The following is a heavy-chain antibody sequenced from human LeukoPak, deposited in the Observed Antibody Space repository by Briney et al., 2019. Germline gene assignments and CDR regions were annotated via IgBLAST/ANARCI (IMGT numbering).Heavy chain of an antibody. CDR2: INPDNGGT. CDR3: TRDHCTSINCYEYNYYGMDV. V-gene: IGHV1-2*02. CDR1: GYTFTGYY. D-gene: IGHD2-2*01. Sequence: ASVKVSCKASGYTFTGYYMHWVRQAPGQGLEWMGWINPDNGGTNYAQKFQGRVTMTRDMSISTAYMELSRLRSDDTAVYYCTRDHCTSINCYEYNYYGMDVWGQGTTVTVSS. J-gene: IGHJ6*02.